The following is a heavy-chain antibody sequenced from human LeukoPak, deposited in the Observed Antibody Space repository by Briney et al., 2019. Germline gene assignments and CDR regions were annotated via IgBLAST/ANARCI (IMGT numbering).Heavy chain of an antibody. CDR2: IDSTSTYI. V-gene: IGHV3-21*01. D-gene: IGHD3-3*01. CDR1: GFVFGDYS. Sequence: GGSLRLSCAASGFVFGDYSMNWVRQAPGKGLEWVSFIDSTSTYIHYADSVKGRFTVSRDNAKNSLYLQMNSLRADDTAVYYCARTYDFGRGPPGDAFDNWGPGTLVTVSS. J-gene: IGHJ3*02. CDR3: ARTYDFGRGPPGDAFDN.